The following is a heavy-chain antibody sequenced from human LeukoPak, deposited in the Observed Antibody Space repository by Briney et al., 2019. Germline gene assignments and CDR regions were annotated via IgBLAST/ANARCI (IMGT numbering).Heavy chain of an antibody. CDR3: ARGAVGMLGPNNPFDY. Sequence: ASVKVSCKASGYTFTGSYLHWVRQAPGQGLEWMGWINTNNGGTSYAQTFLGRVTMTRDTSISTAYLELVSLRSDDTAVYYCARGAVGMLGPNNPFDYWGQGTLVTLSS. J-gene: IGHJ4*02. V-gene: IGHV1-2*02. CDR1: GYTFTGSY. CDR2: INTNNGGT. D-gene: IGHD1-26*01.